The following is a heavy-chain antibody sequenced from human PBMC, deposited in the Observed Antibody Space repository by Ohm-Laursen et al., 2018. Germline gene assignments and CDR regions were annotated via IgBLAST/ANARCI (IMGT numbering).Heavy chain of an antibody. D-gene: IGHD6-6*01. CDR2: IDYRGRT. CDR1: GGSITRIY. J-gene: IGHJ4*02. V-gene: IGHV4-59*01. Sequence: GTLSLTCTVSGGSITRIYWSWIRQPPGKGLEWIGYIDYRGRTNYSPSLKSRVTISVDTSKNQFSLKLSSVTAADTAVYYCARAGAVSLVHDYWGQGTLVTVSS. CDR3: ARAGAVSLVHDY.